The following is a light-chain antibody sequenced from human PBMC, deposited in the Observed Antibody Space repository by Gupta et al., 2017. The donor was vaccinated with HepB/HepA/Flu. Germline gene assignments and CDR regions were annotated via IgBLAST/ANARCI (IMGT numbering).Light chain of an antibody. J-gene: IGKJ1*01. CDR3: QQSYETPWT. CDR1: QSISTY. CDR2: SAS. Sequence: DIQMTKSPSSMSASVGDRVTITCRPSQSISTYLNWYQQKPGKAPKLLIYSASSLQSGVPSRFSGSGSGTDFTLTISNLQPEDFATYYCQQSYETPWTFGQGTKVEIK. V-gene: IGKV1-39*01.